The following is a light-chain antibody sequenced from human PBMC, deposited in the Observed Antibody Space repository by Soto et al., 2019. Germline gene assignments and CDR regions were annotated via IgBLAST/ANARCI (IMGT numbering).Light chain of an antibody. CDR1: QSINTF. J-gene: IGKJ1*01. CDR2: GAS. Sequence: DIQVTQSPSSLSAAVGDRVTITCRASQSINTFLNWYQQRPGKAPNLLIYGASNLQSGVPSRFSGSGSGTDFTLTISSLQPEDFATYYCQQTSTSRTWTFGRGTKVDI. CDR3: QQTSTSRTWT. V-gene: IGKV1-39*01.